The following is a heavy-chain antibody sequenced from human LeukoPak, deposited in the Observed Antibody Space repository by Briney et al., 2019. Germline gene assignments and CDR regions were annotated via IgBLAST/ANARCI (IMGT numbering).Heavy chain of an antibody. Sequence: PAGSLLRSCAASGFTFRTYSMNWVRQAPGKGLEWLSSIGTISTHIYYADSVKGRFTISRDNAKNSLYLQMNSLRAEDTAVYYCARGLNPAVAGTDRYFDLSGRGRLVTVSS. CDR1: GFTFRTYS. CDR3: ARGLNPAVAGTDRYFDL. D-gene: IGHD6-19*01. J-gene: IGHJ2*01. V-gene: IGHV3-21*01. CDR2: IGTISTHI.